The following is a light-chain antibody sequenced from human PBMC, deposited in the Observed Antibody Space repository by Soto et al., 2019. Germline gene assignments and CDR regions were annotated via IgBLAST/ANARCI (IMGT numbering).Light chain of an antibody. CDR1: QTVYSSL. V-gene: IGKV3-20*01. CDR3: QQYGNAPIN. J-gene: IGKJ5*01. Sequence: ETVLTQSPGTLSLSPGERATLSCRAAQTVYSSLLTWYHQKPGQAPILLIYGASSRPNGIPDKFSGSGSGTDFTLTLSRVEPEDFAVYHCQQYGNAPINFSQGKRQETK. CDR2: GAS.